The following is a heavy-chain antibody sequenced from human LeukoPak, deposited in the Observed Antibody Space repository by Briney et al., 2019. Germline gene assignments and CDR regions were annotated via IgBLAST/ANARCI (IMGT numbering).Heavy chain of an antibody. CDR1: GFTFSSYA. V-gene: IGHV3-30-3*01. CDR2: ISYDGSNK. CDR3: ARELPYGDYVFDY. D-gene: IGHD4-17*01. Sequence: GGSLRLSCAASGFTFSSYAMHWARQAPGKGLEWVAVISYDGSNKYYADSVKGRFTISRDNSKNTLYLQMNSLRAEDTAVYYCARELPYGDYVFDYWGQGTLVTVSS. J-gene: IGHJ4*02.